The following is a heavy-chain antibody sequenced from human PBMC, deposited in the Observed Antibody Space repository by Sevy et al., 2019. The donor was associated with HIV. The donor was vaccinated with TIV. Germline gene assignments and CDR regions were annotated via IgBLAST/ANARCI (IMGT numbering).Heavy chain of an antibody. Sequence: SETLSLTCTVSGGSISGYYWSWIRQPPGKGLEYIGYIYYTGSTNYNPSLKSRVTISVATSKNQFSLQLSSVTAADTAVYYCATRKGYYDGSGYYDYWGQGILVTVSS. D-gene: IGHD3-22*01. V-gene: IGHV4-59*01. CDR1: GGSISGYY. CDR2: IYYTGST. CDR3: ATRKGYYDGSGYYDY. J-gene: IGHJ4*02.